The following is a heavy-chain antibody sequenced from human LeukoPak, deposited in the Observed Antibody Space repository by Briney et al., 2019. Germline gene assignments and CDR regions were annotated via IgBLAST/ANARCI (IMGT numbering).Heavy chain of an antibody. CDR2: INWNGGST. CDR3: VGDPTLGYCSRSSCSHFYYYMDV. J-gene: IGHJ6*03. CDR1: GFAFDDYG. Sequence: PGGSLRLSCAASGFAFDDYGMSWVRQAPGKGLEWVSGINWNGGSTGYADSVKGRFTMSRDNAKNSLYLQMNSLRAEDTALYHCVGDPTLGYCSRSSCSHFYYYMDVWGKGTTVTVSS. V-gene: IGHV3-20*01. D-gene: IGHD2-2*01.